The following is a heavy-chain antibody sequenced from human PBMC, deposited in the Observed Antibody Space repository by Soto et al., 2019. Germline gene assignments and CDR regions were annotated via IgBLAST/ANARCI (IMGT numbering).Heavy chain of an antibody. V-gene: IGHV3-15*01. CDR3: TTGFYDSSGYYYGYYFDY. D-gene: IGHD3-22*01. Sequence: LRLSCAASGFTFSNAWMSWVRQAPGKGLEWVGRVKSKTDGGTTDYAAPVKGRFTISRDDSKNTLYLQMNSLKTEDTAVYYCTTGFYDSSGYYYGYYFDYWGQGTLVTVSS. CDR2: VKSKTDGGTT. J-gene: IGHJ4*02. CDR1: GFTFSNAW.